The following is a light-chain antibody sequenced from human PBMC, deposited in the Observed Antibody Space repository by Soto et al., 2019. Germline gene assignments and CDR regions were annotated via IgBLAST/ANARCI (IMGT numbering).Light chain of an antibody. CDR1: QGLSSD. CDR2: AAS. Sequence: DIQLTQSPSFLSASVGDRVTITCRASQGLSSDLAWYPQKPGKAPKLLIYAASTLQSGVPSRFSCSGSGTEFTLTISSLQPEDFATYYCQQHNSYPFTFGQGTRLEIK. CDR3: QQHNSYPFT. V-gene: IGKV1-9*01. J-gene: IGKJ5*01.